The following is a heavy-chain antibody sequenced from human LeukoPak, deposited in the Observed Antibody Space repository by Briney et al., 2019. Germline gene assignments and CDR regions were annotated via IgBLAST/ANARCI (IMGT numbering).Heavy chain of an antibody. CDR2: IRSSSSYI. V-gene: IGHV3-21*01. Sequence: PGGSLRLSCAASGFTFSSYSMNWVRQAPGKGLEWGSSIRSSSSYIYYADSLKGRFTISRDNTKNSLYLQMNSLRAEDTAVYYCARETYGSGRDNWFDPWGQGTLVTVSS. J-gene: IGHJ5*02. CDR1: GFTFSSYS. D-gene: IGHD3-10*01. CDR3: ARETYGSGRDNWFDP.